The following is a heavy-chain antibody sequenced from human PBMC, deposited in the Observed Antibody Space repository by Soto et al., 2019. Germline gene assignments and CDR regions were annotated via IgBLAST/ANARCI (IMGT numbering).Heavy chain of an antibody. Sequence: QVQLVQSGAEVKKPGASMKVSCKASGYTFTGYYMHWVRQAPGQGLEWMGWINPNSGGTNYAQKFQGRVIMTRDTSISTAYMELSRLRSDDTAVYYCARGGDDNYYDSSGYYYYYYGMDVWGQGTTVTVSS. D-gene: IGHD3-22*01. CDR1: GYTFTGYY. V-gene: IGHV1-2*02. CDR3: ARGGDDNYYDSSGYYYYYYGMDV. J-gene: IGHJ6*02. CDR2: INPNSGGT.